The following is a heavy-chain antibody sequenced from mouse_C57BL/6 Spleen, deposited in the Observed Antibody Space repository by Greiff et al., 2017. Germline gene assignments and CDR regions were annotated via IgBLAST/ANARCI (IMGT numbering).Heavy chain of an antibody. J-gene: IGHJ1*03. CDR3: AHYYGSSYWYFDV. D-gene: IGHD1-1*01. Sequence: VQLQQSVAELVRPGASVKLSCTASGFNIKNTYMHWVKQRPEQGLEWIGRIDPENGNTKYAPKFKGKATITADTSSNTAYLQLSSLTSEDTAIYYCAHYYGSSYWYFDVWGTGTTVTVSS. CDR1: GFNIKNTY. CDR2: IDPENGNT. V-gene: IGHV14-3*01.